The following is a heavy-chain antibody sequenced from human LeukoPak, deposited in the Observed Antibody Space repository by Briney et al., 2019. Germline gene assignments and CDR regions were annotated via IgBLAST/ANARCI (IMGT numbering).Heavy chain of an antibody. CDR2: INPNSGDT. CDR1: GYTFTGYY. J-gene: IGHJ4*02. D-gene: IGHD5-18*01. V-gene: IGHV1-2*02. CDR3: AREQDIGMVSALDY. Sequence: ASVKVSFKPSGYTFTGYYMHWVRQAPGLGLEWMGWINPNSGDTNYAQKFQGRVTMTRDTSISTAHMELSRLRSDDTAVYYCAREQDIGMVSALDYWGQGTLVTVSS.